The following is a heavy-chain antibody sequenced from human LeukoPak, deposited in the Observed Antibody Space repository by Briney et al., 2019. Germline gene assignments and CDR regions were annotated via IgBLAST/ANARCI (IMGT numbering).Heavy chain of an antibody. Sequence: SVKVSCKASGGTFSSYAISWVRQAPGQGLEWMGGIIPIFGTANYAQKFQGRVTITADESTSTAYMELSSLRSEDTAVYYCARDVSLTAARPRFVDYWGQGTLVTVSS. V-gene: IGHV1-69*01. CDR3: ARDVSLTAARPRFVDY. CDR1: GGTFSSYA. J-gene: IGHJ4*02. CDR2: IIPIFGTA. D-gene: IGHD6-6*01.